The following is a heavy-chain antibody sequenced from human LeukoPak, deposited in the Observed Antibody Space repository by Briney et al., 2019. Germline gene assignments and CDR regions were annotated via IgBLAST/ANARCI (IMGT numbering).Heavy chain of an antibody. D-gene: IGHD2-8*01. J-gene: IGHJ3*02. CDR3: ARDRRRLRGQNGDGDAFDI. Sequence: GGSLRLSCAASGFAVGGNYISRVRQVPGKGLEWVSIFYVDGRAFHAASVKGRFTMSRDTSKNTVDLQMNSLRAEDTAVYFCARDRRRLRGQNGDGDAFDIWGQGTRVTVSS. CDR1: GFAVGGNY. CDR2: FYVDGRA. V-gene: IGHV3-53*01.